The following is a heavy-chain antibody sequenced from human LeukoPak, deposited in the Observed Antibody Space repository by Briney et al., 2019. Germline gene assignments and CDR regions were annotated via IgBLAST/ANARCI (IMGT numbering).Heavy chain of an antibody. CDR1: GFTFSSYG. J-gene: IGHJ6*02. D-gene: IGHD6-13*01. CDR3: AKDKGIAAGSIYYYYYYGMDV. CDR2: ISYDGSNK. V-gene: IGHV3-30*18. Sequence: GGSLRLSCAASGFTFSSYGMHWVRQAPGKGLEWVAVISYDGSNKYYADPVKGRFTISRDNSKNTLYLQMNSLRAEDTAVYYCAKDKGIAAGSIYYYYYYGMDVWGQGTTVTVSS.